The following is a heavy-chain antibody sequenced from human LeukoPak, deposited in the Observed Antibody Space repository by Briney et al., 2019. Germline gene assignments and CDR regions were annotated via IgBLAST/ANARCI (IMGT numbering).Heavy chain of an antibody. J-gene: IGHJ4*02. CDR3: ANLWEMGY. D-gene: IGHD5-24*01. V-gene: IGHV3-7*01. CDR1: GFSFSDYW. Sequence: GGSLRLSCVASGFSFSDYWMSWVRQAPGKGLEWVANVKPDGSEKYYVDSVKGRFTISGDNARNSLYLQMDSLRAEDTAVYYCANLWEMGYWGQGTLVTVSS. CDR2: VKPDGSEK.